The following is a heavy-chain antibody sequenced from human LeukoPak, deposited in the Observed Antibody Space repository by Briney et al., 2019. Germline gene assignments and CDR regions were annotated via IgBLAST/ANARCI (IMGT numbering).Heavy chain of an antibody. Sequence: GGSLRLSCAASGFSFNNYHMNWVRQAPGKGLEWVSYISRSGDSTSYADSVKGRFTISKDNAGNSVFLLLNSLRAEDTAVYYCVRDLYTTIQGFDCWGQGALVTVSS. CDR2: ISRSGDST. CDR1: GFSFNNYH. V-gene: IGHV3-48*01. CDR3: VRDLYTTIQGFDC. D-gene: IGHD5-24*01. J-gene: IGHJ4*02.